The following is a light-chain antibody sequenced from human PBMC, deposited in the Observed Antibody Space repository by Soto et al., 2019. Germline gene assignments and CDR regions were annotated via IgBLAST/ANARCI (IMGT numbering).Light chain of an antibody. J-gene: IGKJ1*01. Sequence: DIQMTPSLSTLSASVGDGVTITSRASQSISSWLARYQQKPGKAPKLLIYKASTLKSGVPSRFSGSGSGTEFTLTISSLQPDDFATYYCQHYNSYSEAFGQGTKVDIK. CDR2: KAS. V-gene: IGKV1-5*03. CDR1: QSISSW. CDR3: QHYNSYSEA.